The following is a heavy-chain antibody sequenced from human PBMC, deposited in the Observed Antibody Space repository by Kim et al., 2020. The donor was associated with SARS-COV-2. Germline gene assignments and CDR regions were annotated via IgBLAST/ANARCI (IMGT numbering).Heavy chain of an antibody. CDR2: ISYDGSKK. CDR3: AKDRDLSSLDY. V-gene: IGHV3-30*18. CDR1: GFTFSSYG. J-gene: IGHJ4*02. D-gene: IGHD3-10*01. Sequence: GGSLRLSCAASGFTFSSYGMHWVRQAPGKGLEWVAVISYDGSKKYYADSVKGRFTISRDNSKNTLYLQMNSLRAEDTAVYYCAKDRDLSSLDYWGQGTLVTVSS.